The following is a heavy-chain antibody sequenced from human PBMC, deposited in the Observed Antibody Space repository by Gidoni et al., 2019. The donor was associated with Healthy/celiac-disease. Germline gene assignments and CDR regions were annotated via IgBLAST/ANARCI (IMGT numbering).Heavy chain of an antibody. CDR1: GGSISSYY. Sequence: QVQLKESGPGLVKPSETMSLTCTGAGGSISSYYWSWIRQPPGKGLEWIWYIYYSGSTNYNPSLKSRVTISVDTSKNQFSLKLSSVTAADTAVYYCARGGLGRSGYSPYYFDYWGQGTLVTVSS. V-gene: IGHV4-59*01. CDR3: ARGGLGRSGYSPYYFDY. D-gene: IGHD3-3*01. J-gene: IGHJ4*02. CDR2: IYYSGST.